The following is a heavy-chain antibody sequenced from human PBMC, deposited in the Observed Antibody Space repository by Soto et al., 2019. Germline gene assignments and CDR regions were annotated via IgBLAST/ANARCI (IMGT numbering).Heavy chain of an antibody. D-gene: IGHD2-15*01. Sequence: GESLKISCQSSGYTFSNYWIGWVRQLPGKGLEWMGIIYPGDSDTRYSPSFQGHVTITVDRSTGTAFLQWRSLKASDTALYYCARPPLPGYSIHFNSWGQGTLVTVSS. V-gene: IGHV5-51*01. CDR2: IYPGDSDT. J-gene: IGHJ4*02. CDR1: GYTFSNYW. CDR3: ARPPLPGYSIHFNS.